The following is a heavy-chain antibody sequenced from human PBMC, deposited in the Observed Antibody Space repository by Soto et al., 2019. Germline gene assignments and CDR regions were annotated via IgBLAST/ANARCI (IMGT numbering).Heavy chain of an antibody. CDR3: ARGVGSSPPQY. V-gene: IGHV4-59*02. D-gene: IGHD1-26*01. J-gene: IGHJ4*02. CDR2: IYASGSP. Sequence: PSETLSLTCTISGGSVSVDYWSWIRQSTGQGLAWIGYIYASGSPYYNPALRSRVTISEDTSKNQLSLKLTSPTAADTAVYYCARGVGSSPPQYWGRGTLVTVSS. CDR1: GGSVSVDY.